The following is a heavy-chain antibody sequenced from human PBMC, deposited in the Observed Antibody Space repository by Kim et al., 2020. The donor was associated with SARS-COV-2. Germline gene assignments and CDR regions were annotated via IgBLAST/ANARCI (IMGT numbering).Heavy chain of an antibody. Sequence: TYYEDSVKGRFTISRDKSKNTLYLQMNSLTAEDTAVYYCVKSSSASSSPYWGQGTLVTVSS. CDR3: VKSSSASSSPY. J-gene: IGHJ4*02. V-gene: IGHV3-23*01. D-gene: IGHD2-2*01. CDR2: T.